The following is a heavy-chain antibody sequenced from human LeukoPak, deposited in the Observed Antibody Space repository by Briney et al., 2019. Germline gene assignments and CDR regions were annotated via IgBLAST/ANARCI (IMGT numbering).Heavy chain of an antibody. V-gene: IGHV4-34*01. J-gene: IGHJ4*02. CDR3: AREWLRRHPPDY. CDR1: GGSFSGYY. D-gene: IGHD5-12*01. Sequence: PSETLSLTCAVYGGSFSGYYWSWIRQPPGKGLEWIGEINHSGSTNYNPSLKSRVTISVDTSKNQFSLKLSSVTAADTAVYYCAREWLRRHPPDYWGQGTLVTVSS. CDR2: INHSGST.